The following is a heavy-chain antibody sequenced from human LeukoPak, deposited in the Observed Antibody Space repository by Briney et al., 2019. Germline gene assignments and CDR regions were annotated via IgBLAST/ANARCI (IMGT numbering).Heavy chain of an antibody. Sequence: GGFPRQYYAASGFSCVSSWITGGGPALAPAPPWVPNIKQDGSVEYYVDSMKGRFTISRDNAKNSLYLQMNSLRGEDTAVYYCARAPRPAFWSGYCDYWGQGTLVTVSS. J-gene: IGHJ4*02. CDR3: ARAPRPAFWSGYCDY. CDR2: IKQDGSVE. CDR1: GFSCVSSW. V-gene: IGHV3-7*01. D-gene: IGHD3-3*01.